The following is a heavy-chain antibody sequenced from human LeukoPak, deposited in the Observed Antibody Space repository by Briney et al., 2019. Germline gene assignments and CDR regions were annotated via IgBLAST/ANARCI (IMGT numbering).Heavy chain of an antibody. CDR2: ISWNSGSI. CDR1: GFTFDDYA. CDR3: AKDRYGYSSGRGYFDY. V-gene: IGHV3-9*01. J-gene: IGHJ4*02. D-gene: IGHD6-19*01. Sequence: GRSLRLSCAASGFTFDDYAMHWVRQAPGKGLEWVSGISWNSGSIGYADSVKGRFTVSRDNAKNSLYLQMNSLRAEDTALYYCAKDRYGYSSGRGYFDYWGQGTLVTVSS.